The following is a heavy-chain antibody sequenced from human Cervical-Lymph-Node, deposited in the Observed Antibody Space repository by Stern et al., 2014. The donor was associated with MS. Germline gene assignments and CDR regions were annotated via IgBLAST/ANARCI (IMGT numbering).Heavy chain of an antibody. CDR2: INTNTGSP. D-gene: IGHD1-1*01. V-gene: IGHV7-4-1*02. CDR1: GYTFTHYG. J-gene: IGHJ4*02. Sequence: QVQLVESGSELKKPGASVKVSCKASGYTFTHYGIHWVRQAPGQGLEWMGWINTNTGSPKYAQAFTGRFVFSFDASVSTAYLHISGLKADDTAIYYCARLRVENITRDYWGQGTLVTVSS. CDR3: ARLRVENITRDY.